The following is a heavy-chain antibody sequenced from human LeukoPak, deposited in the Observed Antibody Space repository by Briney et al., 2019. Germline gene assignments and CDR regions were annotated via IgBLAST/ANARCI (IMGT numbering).Heavy chain of an antibody. Sequence: PSEALSLTCAVSGYSISSGYYWGWIRPPPGKGLEWIGSIYHSGSTYYNPSLKSRVTMSVDTSKNQFSLKLSSVTAADTAVYYCASQSDIVVVPAPFPPNGWFDPWGQGTLVTVSS. V-gene: IGHV4-38-2*01. CDR3: ASQSDIVVVPAPFPPNGWFDP. CDR1: GYSISSGYY. D-gene: IGHD2-2*01. CDR2: IYHSGST. J-gene: IGHJ5*02.